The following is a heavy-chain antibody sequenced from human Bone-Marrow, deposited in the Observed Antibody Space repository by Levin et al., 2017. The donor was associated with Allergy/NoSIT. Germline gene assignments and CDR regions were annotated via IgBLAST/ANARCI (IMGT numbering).Heavy chain of an antibody. CDR1: HASISSTNW. J-gene: IGHJ4*02. Sequence: SETLSLTCAVSHASISSTNWWSWVRQPPGKGLEWIGEIFHGGSANYNPSLKSRVTMSVDRSNNEFYMNLTSVTAGDTAVYFCAVVRGNSAAFFHWGQGTLVTVSS. CDR3: AVVRGNSAAFFH. D-gene: IGHD4-23*01. CDR2: IFHGGSA. V-gene: IGHV4-4*02.